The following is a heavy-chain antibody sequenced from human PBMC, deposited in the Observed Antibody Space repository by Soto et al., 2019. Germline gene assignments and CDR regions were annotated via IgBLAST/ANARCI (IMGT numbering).Heavy chain of an antibody. J-gene: IGHJ4*02. D-gene: IGHD1-1*01. CDR3: ARGRYGDS. V-gene: IGHV1-18*01. CDR2: ISAHNGNT. CDR1: GYTFTSYG. Sequence: QVHLVQSGAEVKKPGASVKVSCKASGYTFTSYGITWVRQAPGQGLEGMGWISAHNGNTDYAQKLQGRGIVTRDTSTSTAYMELRSLRSDDTAVYYCARGRYGDSWGQGALVTVSS.